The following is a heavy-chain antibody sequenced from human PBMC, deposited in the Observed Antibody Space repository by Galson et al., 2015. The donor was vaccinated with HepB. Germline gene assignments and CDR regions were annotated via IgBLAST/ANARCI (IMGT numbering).Heavy chain of an antibody. Sequence: SLRLSCAASGFTFSTYSMNWVRQAPGKGLEWVSSISSRGDYIYYADSVQGRFTISRDDAKNSLYLQVNSLRAEDTAVYYCARGPKWQLLFLFDVWGQGTPVTVSS. D-gene: IGHD1-26*01. CDR2: ISSRGDYI. CDR1: GFTFSTYS. CDR3: ARGPKWQLLFLFDV. J-gene: IGHJ4*02. V-gene: IGHV3-21*01.